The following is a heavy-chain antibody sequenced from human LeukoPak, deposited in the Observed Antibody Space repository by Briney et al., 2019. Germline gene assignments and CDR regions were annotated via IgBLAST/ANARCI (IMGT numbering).Heavy chain of an antibody. CDR3: ARGTLYYGSESYDY. V-gene: IGHV3-23*01. Sequence: GGSLRLSCAASGFTFSNYAMSWVRQAPGKGLEWVSAISGSGDNTYYADSVKGRFTVSRDNSKNTLYVQMKSLRAEDTAVYYCARGTLYYGSESYDYWGQGTLVAVSS. CDR2: ISGSGDNT. D-gene: IGHD3-10*01. J-gene: IGHJ4*02. CDR1: GFTFSNYA.